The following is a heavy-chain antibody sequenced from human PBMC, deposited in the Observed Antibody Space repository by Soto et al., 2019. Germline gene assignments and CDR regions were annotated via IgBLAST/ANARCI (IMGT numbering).Heavy chain of an antibody. Sequence: EVQLVESGGGLVKPGGSLRLSCVASGPTFSTYGMNWIRQTPGKGLEWVSSITSSGSYIHYADSVQGRFTVSRDNAKNSMKLQMNSLRVEDAAVYFCARDESAGSSTSNWGQGTLVTVSS. CDR3: ARDESAGSSTSN. D-gene: IGHD2-2*01. CDR1: GPTFSTYG. V-gene: IGHV3-21*01. CDR2: ITSSGSYI. J-gene: IGHJ4*02.